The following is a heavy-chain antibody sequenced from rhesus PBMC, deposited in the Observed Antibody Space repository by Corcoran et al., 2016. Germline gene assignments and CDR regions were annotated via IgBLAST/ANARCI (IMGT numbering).Heavy chain of an antibody. CDR2: IYGSSGST. V-gene: IGHV4S7*01. Sequence: QVQLQESGPAVVKPSETLSLTCAVSGGSISSSNWWSWIRQPPGKGLDWFGYIYGSSGSTSYNPSLKSRVTISTATSKNQFSLKLSSVTAADTAVYYCARGGGWSKVFDYWGQGVLVTVSS. CDR1: GGSISSSNW. CDR3: ARGGGWSKVFDY. D-gene: IGHD6-37*01. J-gene: IGHJ4*01.